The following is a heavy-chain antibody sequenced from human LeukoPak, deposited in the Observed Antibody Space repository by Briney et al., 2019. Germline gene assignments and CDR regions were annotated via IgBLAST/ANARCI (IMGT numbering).Heavy chain of an antibody. J-gene: IGHJ4*02. CDR1: GGTFSSYA. Sequence: ASVKVSCKASGGTFSSYAISWVRQAPGQGLEWMGIINPSGGSTSYAQKFQGRVTMTRDTSTSTVYMELSSLRSEDTAVYYCARLYSYGLDYWGQGTLVTVSS. V-gene: IGHV1-46*01. CDR3: ARLYSYGLDY. D-gene: IGHD5-18*01. CDR2: INPSGGST.